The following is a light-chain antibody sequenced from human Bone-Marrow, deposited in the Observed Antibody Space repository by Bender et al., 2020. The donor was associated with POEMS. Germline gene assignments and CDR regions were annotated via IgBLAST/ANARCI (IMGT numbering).Light chain of an antibody. CDR3: CSYAVGASYV. Sequence: QSALTQPASVSGSPGQSITISCTATSSDVGNFYLVSWYQQYPGKAPKLLIYEGSKRPSGVSSRFSGSKSGNTASLTISGLQAEDEADYYCCSYAVGASYVFGTGTKVTVL. J-gene: IGLJ1*01. V-gene: IGLV2-23*01. CDR1: SSDVGNFYL. CDR2: EGS.